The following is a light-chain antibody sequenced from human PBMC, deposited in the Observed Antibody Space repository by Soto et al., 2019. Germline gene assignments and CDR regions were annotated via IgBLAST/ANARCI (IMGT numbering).Light chain of an antibody. CDR2: WAS. J-gene: IGKJ4*01. CDR3: HQYYSLPLT. V-gene: IGKV4-1*01. CDR1: QSLLYSPDNKNY. Sequence: DVVVTQSPVSLAVSLGERATINCKSSQSLLYSPDNKNYLAWYQQKQGQPPKLLSYWASTRASGVPARFNGSGSGTDFTLTITSLQADDVALYYCHQYYSLPLTFGGGTKVET.